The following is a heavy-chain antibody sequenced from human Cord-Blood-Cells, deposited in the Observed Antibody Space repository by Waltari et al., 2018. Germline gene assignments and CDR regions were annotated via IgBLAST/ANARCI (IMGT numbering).Heavy chain of an antibody. CDR3: TRQQFDY. CDR2: IRSKANSYAT. V-gene: IGHV3-73*02. J-gene: IGHJ4*02. Sequence: EVQLVESGGGLVQPGGSLKLPCAASGFTFRGSAMHWVRQASGKGLEWVGRIRSKANSYATAYAASVKGRFTISRDDSKNTAYLQMNSLKTEDTAVYYCTRQQFDYWGQGTLVTVSS. CDR1: GFTFRGSA.